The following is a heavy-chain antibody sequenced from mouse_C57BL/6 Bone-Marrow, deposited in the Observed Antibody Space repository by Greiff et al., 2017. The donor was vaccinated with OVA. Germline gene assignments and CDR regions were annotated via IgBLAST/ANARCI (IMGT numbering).Heavy chain of an antibody. V-gene: IGHV1-69*01. CDR1: GYTFTSYW. J-gene: IGHJ2*01. CDR3: ARGLGHFDY. Sequence: QVQLQQPGAELVMPGASVKLSCKASGYTFTSYWMHWVKQRPGQGLEWIGEIDPSDSYTNYNQKFKGKSTLTVDKSSSTAYMQLSSLTSADSAVYYCARGLGHFDYWGQGTTLTVSS. CDR2: IDPSDSYT.